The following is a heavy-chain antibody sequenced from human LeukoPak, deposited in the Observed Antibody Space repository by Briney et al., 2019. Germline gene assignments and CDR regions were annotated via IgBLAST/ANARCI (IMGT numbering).Heavy chain of an antibody. Sequence: GGSLRLSCAASGFTFSSYGMHWVRQAPGKGLEWVAVISYDGSNKYYADSVKGRFTISRDNSKNTLHLQMNSLRAEDTAVYYCAKAYYGRVAGIYYYYYMDVWGKGTTVTVSS. CDR2: ISYDGSNK. J-gene: IGHJ6*03. CDR3: AKAYYGRVAGIYYYYYMDV. V-gene: IGHV3-30*18. CDR1: GFTFSSYG. D-gene: IGHD6-19*01.